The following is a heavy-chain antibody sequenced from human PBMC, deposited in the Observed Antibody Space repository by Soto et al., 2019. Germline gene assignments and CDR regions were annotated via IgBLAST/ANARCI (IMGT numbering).Heavy chain of an antibody. Sequence: QVQLQESGPGLVQPSGTLSLTCAVSGDSITGDNWWSWVRQPPGKGLEWLGEIHHSGATNYNPSLKSRVTISVDASKYQFSLKLNPVTAADTAVFYCATQGFYRMGVWGRGTTVTVSS. CDR2: IHHSGAT. CDR1: GDSITGDNW. J-gene: IGHJ6*02. CDR3: ATQGFYRMGV. V-gene: IGHV4-4*02.